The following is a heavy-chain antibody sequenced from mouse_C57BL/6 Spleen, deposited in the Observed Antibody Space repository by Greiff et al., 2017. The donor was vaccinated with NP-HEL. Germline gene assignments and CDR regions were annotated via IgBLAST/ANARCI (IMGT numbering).Heavy chain of an antibody. Sequence: VQLQQSGPVLVKPGASVKMSCKASGYTFTDYYMNWVKQSHGKSLEWIGVINPYNGGTSYNQKFKGKATLTVDKSSSTAYMELNSLTSEDSAVYYCASLTGLFDYWGQGTTLTVSS. CDR2: INPYNGGT. D-gene: IGHD4-1*01. J-gene: IGHJ2*01. CDR3: ASLTGLFDY. V-gene: IGHV1-19*01. CDR1: GYTFTDYY.